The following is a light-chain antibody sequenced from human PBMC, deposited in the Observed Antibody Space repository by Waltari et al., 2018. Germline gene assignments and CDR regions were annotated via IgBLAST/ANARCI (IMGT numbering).Light chain of an antibody. CDR1: QDLSNY. CDR3: QQYDNRLFT. V-gene: IGKV1-33*01. Sequence: DIQMTQSPSSLSASVGDRVTITCQASQDLSNYLNWYQQKPGKAPKLLIYDASNLETGVPSRFSGSGSGTDFTFTISSLQPEDIATYYCQQYDNRLFTFGPGTKVDIK. CDR2: DAS. J-gene: IGKJ3*01.